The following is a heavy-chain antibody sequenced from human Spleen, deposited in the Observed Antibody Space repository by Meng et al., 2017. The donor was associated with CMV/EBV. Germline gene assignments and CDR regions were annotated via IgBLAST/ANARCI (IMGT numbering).Heavy chain of an antibody. CDR2: IRYDGSNK. Sequence: AASGFTFSDSGIHWVRQAPGKGLEWVALIRYDGSNKYYADSVKGRFTVSRDNSKNMFYLHMNSLRAEDTAIYYCATDWAYGSNSDYWGQGTLVTVSS. J-gene: IGHJ4*02. V-gene: IGHV3-33*08. CDR3: ATDWAYGSNSDY. D-gene: IGHD3-22*01. CDR1: GFTFSDSG.